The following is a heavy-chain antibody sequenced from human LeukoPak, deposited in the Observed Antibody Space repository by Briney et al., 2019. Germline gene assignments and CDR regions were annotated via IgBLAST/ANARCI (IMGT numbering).Heavy chain of an antibody. D-gene: IGHD1-14*01. CDR1: GFTFSTSV. CDR2: IVIGSGST. CDR3: ARAYNTKPGEFDY. V-gene: IGHV1-58*02. Sequence: SVKVSCKASGFTFSTSVMHWVRQTRGQRREWIGWIVIGSGSTKYAQNFQGRVTLTRDMSTSTAYMEVSSLTSEDTAVYYCARAYNTKPGEFDYWGQGTLVTVSS. J-gene: IGHJ4*02.